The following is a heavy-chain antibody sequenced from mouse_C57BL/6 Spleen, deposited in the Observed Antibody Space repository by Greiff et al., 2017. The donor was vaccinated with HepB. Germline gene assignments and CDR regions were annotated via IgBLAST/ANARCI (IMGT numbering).Heavy chain of an antibody. V-gene: IGHV1-62-2*01. CDR3: ARHEGDYDYDGSFAY. CDR1: GYTFTEYT. CDR2: FYPGSGSI. D-gene: IGHD2-4*01. J-gene: IGHJ3*01. Sequence: VKLMESGAELVKPGASVKLSCKASGYTFTEYTIHWVKQRSGQGLEWIGWFYPGSGSIKYNEKFKDKATLTADKSSSTVYMELSRLTSEYSAVYFCARHEGDYDYDGSFAYWGQGTLVTVSA.